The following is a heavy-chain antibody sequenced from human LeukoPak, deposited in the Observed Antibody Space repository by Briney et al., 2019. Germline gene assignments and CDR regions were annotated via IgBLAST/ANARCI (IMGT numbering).Heavy chain of an antibody. CDR1: VYTFTGYY. Sequence: GSSVNVSFKASVYTFTGYYMHWVRQAPGQGREWMGGINPNSGGTNYAQKFQGRVTMTRDTSISTAYMELSRLRSDCTPGYYCARSHYDFWSGYHNWGQGTLVTVSS. V-gene: IGHV1-2*02. CDR3: ARSHYDFWSGYHN. J-gene: IGHJ4*02. CDR2: INPNSGGT. D-gene: IGHD3-3*01.